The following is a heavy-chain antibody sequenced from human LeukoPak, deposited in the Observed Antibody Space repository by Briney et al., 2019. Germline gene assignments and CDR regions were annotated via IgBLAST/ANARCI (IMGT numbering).Heavy chain of an antibody. J-gene: IGHJ6*03. Sequence: GGSLRLSCAASGFIFSDYYMTWIRQAPGKGLEWVSTIKGTGLTTYYADSVKGRFTISRDNAKNSLFLQMTSLRADDTAIYYCARAGELRYMDVWGKGTAVTVSS. CDR3: ARAGELRYMDV. CDR2: IKGTGLTT. CDR1: GFIFSDYY. D-gene: IGHD3-16*01. V-gene: IGHV3-11*04.